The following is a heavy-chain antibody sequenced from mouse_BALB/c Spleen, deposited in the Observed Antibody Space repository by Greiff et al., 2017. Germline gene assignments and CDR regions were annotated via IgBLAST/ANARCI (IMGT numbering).Heavy chain of an antibody. CDR3: TRGYDYDGLYFDY. Sequence: VQLQQSGTVLARPGASVKMSCKASGYTFTSYWMHWVKQRPGQGLEWIGAIYPGNSDTSYSQKFKGKAKLTAVTSTSTAYMELSSLTNEDSAVYYCTRGYDYDGLYFDYWGQGTTLTVSS. CDR2: IYPGNSDT. CDR1: GYTFTSYW. V-gene: IGHV1-5*01. J-gene: IGHJ2*01. D-gene: IGHD2-4*01.